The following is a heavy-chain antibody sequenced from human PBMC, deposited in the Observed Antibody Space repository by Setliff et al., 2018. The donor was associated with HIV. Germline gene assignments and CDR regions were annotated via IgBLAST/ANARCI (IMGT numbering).Heavy chain of an antibody. CDR2: INPNSGDT. J-gene: IGHJ4*02. D-gene: IGHD3-3*01. V-gene: IGHV1-2*02. CDR1: GYTFINYH. CDR3: ARATLSGGADDFWTYFGY. Sequence: ASVKVSCKASGYTFINYHIIWVRQAPGQGLEWMGWINPNSGDTNYAQKFQGRVTMTTDTSISTAYMEMRSLRSDDTAVYYCARATLSGGADDFWTYFGYWGQGTLVTVSS.